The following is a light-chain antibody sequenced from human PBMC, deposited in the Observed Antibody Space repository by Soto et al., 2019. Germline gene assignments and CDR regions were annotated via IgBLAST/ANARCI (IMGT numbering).Light chain of an antibody. J-gene: IGLJ2*01. V-gene: IGLV3-1*01. CDR2: QDI. CDR3: QAWDDSSVV. Sequence: SYELTQPPSVSVSPGQTASITCSGDKLGDKYACWYQQRPGQSPVLVIYQDIKRPSGIPERFSGSNSGNTATLTISGTQAMDEADYYCQAWDDSSVVLGGGTKLTVL. CDR1: KLGDKY.